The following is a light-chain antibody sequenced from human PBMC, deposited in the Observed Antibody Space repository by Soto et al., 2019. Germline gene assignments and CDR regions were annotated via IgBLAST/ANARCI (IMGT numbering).Light chain of an antibody. J-gene: IGKJ2*01. CDR3: LQDYNYPYT. Sequence: AIQMTQSPSSLSASVGDRVTITCRASQGIRNDLGWFQQKPGNAPKLLIYAASSLQSGVPSRFSGSGSGTDFTLTISSLQPEDFATYYCLQDYNYPYTFGQGTKLEIK. CDR2: AAS. V-gene: IGKV1-6*01. CDR1: QGIRND.